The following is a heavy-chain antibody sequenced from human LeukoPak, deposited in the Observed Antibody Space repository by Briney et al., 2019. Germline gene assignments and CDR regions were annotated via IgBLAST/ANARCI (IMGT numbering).Heavy chain of an antibody. Sequence: PSETLSLTCAVYGGSFSGFYWTWIRQSPGKGLEWIGEINHSGSTDYNPSLQSRVTISVDTSKNQFSLEMSSVTAADAAVYYCARRGDVSGWSPDYWGQGTLVTVSS. CDR3: ARRGDVSGWSPDY. CDR1: GGSFSGFY. D-gene: IGHD6-19*01. CDR2: INHSGST. V-gene: IGHV4-34*01. J-gene: IGHJ4*02.